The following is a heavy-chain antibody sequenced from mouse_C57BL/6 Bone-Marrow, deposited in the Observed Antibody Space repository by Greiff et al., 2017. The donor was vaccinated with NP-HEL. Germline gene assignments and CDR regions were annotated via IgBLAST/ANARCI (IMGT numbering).Heavy chain of an antibody. D-gene: IGHD2-4*01. CDR1: GYTFTSYW. CDR2: IDPSDSYT. J-gene: IGHJ2*01. V-gene: IGHV1-50*01. Sequence: QVQLKQPGAELVKPGASVKLSCKASGYTFTSYWMQWVKQRPGQGLEWIGEIDPSDSYTNYNQKFKGKATLTVDTSSSTAYMQLSSLTSEDSAVYYCARRDDYDEFDYWGQGTTLTVSS. CDR3: ARRDDYDEFDY.